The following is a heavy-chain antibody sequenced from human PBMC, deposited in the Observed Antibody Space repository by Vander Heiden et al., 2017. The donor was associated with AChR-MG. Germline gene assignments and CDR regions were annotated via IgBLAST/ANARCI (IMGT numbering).Heavy chain of an antibody. Sequence: EVQLLESGGGLVQPGGSLRLSCAASGFTFSRYAMSWVRQAPGKGLEWVSAISGSGGSTYYADSVKGRFTISRDNSKNTLYLQMNSLRAEDTAVYYCAKDRFDYGDYPLFDYWGQGTLVTVSS. V-gene: IGHV3-23*01. CDR3: AKDRFDYGDYPLFDY. J-gene: IGHJ4*02. CDR2: ISGSGGST. D-gene: IGHD4-17*01. CDR1: GFTFSRYA.